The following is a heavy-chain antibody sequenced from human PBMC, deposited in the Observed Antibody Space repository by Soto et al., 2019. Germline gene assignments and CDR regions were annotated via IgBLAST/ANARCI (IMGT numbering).Heavy chain of an antibody. CDR2: IIPIFGTA. V-gene: IGHV1-69*01. CDR3: ARGQECLRFSADFYFHY. CDR1: GGTFSSYA. J-gene: IGHJ4*02. D-gene: IGHD5-12*01. Sequence: QVQLVQSGAEVKKPGSSVKVSCKASGGTFSSYAISWVRQAPGQGLEWMGGIIPIFGTANYAQKFQGRVTITADESTSTAYMELSSLRSEDTAVYYCARGQECLRFSADFYFHYWVQGTLVTVSS.